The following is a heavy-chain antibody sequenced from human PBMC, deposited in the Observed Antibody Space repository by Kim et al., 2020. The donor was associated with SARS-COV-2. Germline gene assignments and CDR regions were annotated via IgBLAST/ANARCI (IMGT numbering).Heavy chain of an antibody. CDR1: GFTFSSYG. Sequence: GGSLRLSCAASGFTFSSYGMTWVRQAPGKWLEWVSIIGVTDGSSYYADSVRGRFTISRDNSKNTLSLQMNSLRADDTAVYHCAKVRLAGAGRDFDYWGQGTLVTVSS. D-gene: IGHD6-13*01. V-gene: IGHV3-23*01. CDR3: AKVRLAGAGRDFDY. J-gene: IGHJ4*02. CDR2: IGVTDGSS.